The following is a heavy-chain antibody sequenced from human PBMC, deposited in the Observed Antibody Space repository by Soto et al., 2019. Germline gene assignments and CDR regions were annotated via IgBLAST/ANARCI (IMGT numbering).Heavy chain of an antibody. J-gene: IGHJ4*02. Sequence: PGGSLRLSCAASGFTFSSSALSWVRQAPGKGLEWVSSITGSGGSTYYADSVKGRFTISRDNSKNTLYLQMYSLRDEDTAVYYCAKDRYNWNYWGQGTLVTVSS. D-gene: IGHD1-20*01. CDR3: AKDRYNWNY. CDR1: GFTFSSSA. V-gene: IGHV3-23*01. CDR2: ITGSGGST.